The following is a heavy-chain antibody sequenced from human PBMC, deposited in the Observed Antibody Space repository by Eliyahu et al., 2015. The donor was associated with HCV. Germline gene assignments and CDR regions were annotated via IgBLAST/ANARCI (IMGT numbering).Heavy chain of an antibody. J-gene: IGHJ4*02. CDR2: ISRSGAYT. CDR1: GFTXSXYY. V-gene: IGHV3-11*06. Sequence: QVQLVXSGGALVTPGGSLRLSCAASGFTXSXYYMSWIRQSPGKGLEWLSYISRSGAYTDYADSVGGRFTISRDNANNSISLQLNGLRVDDTAVYFCGRHIEGAGWRNSYFDLWGQGALVTVSS. CDR3: GRHIEGAGWRNSYFDL. D-gene: IGHD2-21*01.